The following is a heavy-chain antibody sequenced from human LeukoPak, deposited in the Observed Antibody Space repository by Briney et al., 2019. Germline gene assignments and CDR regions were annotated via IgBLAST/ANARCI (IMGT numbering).Heavy chain of an antibody. CDR3: AKVRVVFNWNYAYYFDY. CDR1: GGTFSSYA. V-gene: IGHV3-30*18. Sequence: SCKASGGTFSSYAMHWVRQAPGKGLEWVALISYDGSNEYYADSVKGRFTISRDNSKNTLYLQMNSLRGGDTAVYYCAKVRVVFNWNYAYYFDYWGQGTLVTVSS. J-gene: IGHJ4*02. D-gene: IGHD1-7*01. CDR2: ISYDGSNE.